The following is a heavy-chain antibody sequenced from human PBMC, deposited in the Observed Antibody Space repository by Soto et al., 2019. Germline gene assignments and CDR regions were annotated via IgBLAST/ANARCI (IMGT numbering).Heavy chain of an antibody. CDR3: ARAGCDGGSCYTLVGLRYGMDV. J-gene: IGHJ6*02. D-gene: IGHD2-15*01. V-gene: IGHV3-30-3*01. CDR1: GFIFSSYV. Sequence: QVQLVESGGGVVQPGRSLRLSCAASGFIFSSYVMHWVRQAPGKGLEWVAIISYDGNNKYYADSVKGRFTISRDNSKNTLYLQMNSLRAEDTAVYYCARAGCDGGSCYTLVGLRYGMDVWGQGTTVTVSS. CDR2: ISYDGNNK.